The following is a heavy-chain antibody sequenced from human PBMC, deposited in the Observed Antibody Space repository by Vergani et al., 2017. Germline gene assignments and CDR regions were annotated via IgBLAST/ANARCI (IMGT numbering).Heavy chain of an antibody. D-gene: IGHD3-9*01. CDR3: AWVDMLNGYYFFDY. V-gene: IGHV1-18*01. CDR2: INSKSGVT. Sequence: QVQLVQSGAEVKNSGASVMLSCKSSGYSFTNFGVTWVRQAPGQGLEWMGWINSKSGVTKYVDSLQRRVTMTRDTSTRTTYMELRNLSSYDTAVYYCAWVDMLNGYYFFDYWGQGTPVTVSS. CDR1: GYSFTNFG. J-gene: IGHJ4*02.